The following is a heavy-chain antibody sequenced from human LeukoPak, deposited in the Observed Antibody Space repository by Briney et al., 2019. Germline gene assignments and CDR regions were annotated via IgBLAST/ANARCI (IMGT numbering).Heavy chain of an antibody. CDR1: GFTFSTYD. J-gene: IGHJ5*02. CDR2: IACAGDT. Sequence: GGSLRLSCAASGFTFSTYDMRWVRQAIGKGLEWVSGIACAGDTFYSGSVKGGCTISRENATKSSYLQMNSQRAGDTAVYYCARGGELGFDTWGQGTLVTVSS. D-gene: IGHD1-7*01. CDR3: ARGGELGFDT. V-gene: IGHV3-13*01.